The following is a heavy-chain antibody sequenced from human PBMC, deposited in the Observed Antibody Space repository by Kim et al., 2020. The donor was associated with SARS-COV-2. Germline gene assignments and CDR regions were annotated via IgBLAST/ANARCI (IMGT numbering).Heavy chain of an antibody. CDR2: INPNNGRT. V-gene: IGHV1-46*01. CDR3: ARVIGNSDDLDS. J-gene: IGHJ4*02. D-gene: IGHD1-7*01. Sequence: ASVKVSCKASGYNFTSHFMQWVRQAPGQGLEWMGLINPNNGRTSYAQRFQGRVAMPRDMSTSTVFMELSSLRSEDTAMYYCARVIGNSDDLDSLGQGTLV. CDR1: GYNFTSHF.